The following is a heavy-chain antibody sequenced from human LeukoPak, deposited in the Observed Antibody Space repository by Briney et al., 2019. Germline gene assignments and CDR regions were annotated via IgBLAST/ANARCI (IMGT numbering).Heavy chain of an antibody. Sequence: ASVKVSCKASGYTFTSYGISWVRQAPGQGLEWMGWISAYNGNTNYAQKFQGRVTITADKSTSTAYMELSSLRSEDTAVYYCAREAKASYYYDSSGYRDYWGQGTLVTVSS. CDR1: GYTFTSYG. CDR3: AREAKASYYYDSSGYRDY. V-gene: IGHV1-18*01. D-gene: IGHD3-22*01. CDR2: ISAYNGNT. J-gene: IGHJ4*02.